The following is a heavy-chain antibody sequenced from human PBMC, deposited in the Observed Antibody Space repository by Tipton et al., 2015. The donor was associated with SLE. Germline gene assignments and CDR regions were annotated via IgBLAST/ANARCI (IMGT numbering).Heavy chain of an antibody. CDR2: VQTSGTT. CDR3: ARGGCSGGSGGSCYPYYYGMDV. V-gene: IGHV4-4*07. J-gene: IGHJ6*02. Sequence: TLSLTCNVSGDSISTFQWIWIRQPAGKGLEWIGHVQTSGTTNYNPPLKSRVSISVDTSKKHFSLKLNSVTAADTAVYYCARGGCSGGSGGSCYPYYYGMDVWGQGTTVTVSS. CDR1: GDSISTFQ. D-gene: IGHD2-15*01.